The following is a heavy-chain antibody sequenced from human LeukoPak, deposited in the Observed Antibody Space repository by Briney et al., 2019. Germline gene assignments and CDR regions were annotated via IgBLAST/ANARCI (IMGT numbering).Heavy chain of an antibody. V-gene: IGHV3-30*04. Sequence: SGGSLRLSCAASGFTFSSYAMHWVRQAPGKGLEWVTLISYDGNNKYYADSVKGRLTVSRDNSKNTLYLRMNSLTTEDTAVYYCARGGRGGMDVWGQGTTVTVSS. J-gene: IGHJ6*02. D-gene: IGHD3-10*01. CDR2: ISYDGNNK. CDR1: GFTFSSYA. CDR3: ARGGRGGMDV.